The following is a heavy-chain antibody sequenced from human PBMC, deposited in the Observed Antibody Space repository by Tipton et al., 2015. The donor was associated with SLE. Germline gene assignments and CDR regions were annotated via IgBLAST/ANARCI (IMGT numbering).Heavy chain of an antibody. J-gene: IGHJ3*02. CDR1: GFTFSSYS. Sequence: SLRLSCAASGFTFSSYSMNWVRQAPGKGLEWVSSISSSSSYTNYADSVKGRFTISRDNAKNSLYLQMNSLRAEDTAVYYCARDGDAFDIWGQGTMVTVSS. CDR3: ARDGDAFDI. V-gene: IGHV3-21*01. CDR2: ISSSSSYT.